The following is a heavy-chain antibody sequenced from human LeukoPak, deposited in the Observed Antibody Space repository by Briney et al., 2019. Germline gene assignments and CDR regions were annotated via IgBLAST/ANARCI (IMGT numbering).Heavy chain of an antibody. CDR2: FDPEDGET. CDR3: AAGGPPRGMDV. CDR1: GYTLTVLS. J-gene: IGHJ6*02. V-gene: IGHV1-24*01. Sequence: ASVRVSFKVSGYTLTVLSMYWVRQAPGKGVERMGGFDPEDGETIYEQKFQGRVTMTEDTSTDTAYMELSSLRSEDTAAYYCAAGGPPRGMDVWGQGTTVTVSS.